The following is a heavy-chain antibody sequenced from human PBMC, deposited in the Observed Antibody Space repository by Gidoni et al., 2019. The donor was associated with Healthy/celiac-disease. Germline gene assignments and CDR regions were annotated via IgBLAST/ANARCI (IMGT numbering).Heavy chain of an antibody. CDR2: SYYSGST. J-gene: IGHJ4*02. CDR1: GGSISSGGYS. CDR3: ARGGMTTPLGRIDY. V-gene: IGHV4-30-4*07. Sequence: QVQLQESGPGLVKPSQTLSLTCAVSGGSISSGGYSWSWIRQPPGKGLEWIGYSYYSGSTYYNPSLKSRVTISVDTSKNQFSLKLSSVTAADTAVYYCARGGMTTPLGRIDYWGQGTLVTVSS.